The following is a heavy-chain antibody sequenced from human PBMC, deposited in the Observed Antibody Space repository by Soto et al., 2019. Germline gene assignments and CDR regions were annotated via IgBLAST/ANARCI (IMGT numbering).Heavy chain of an antibody. D-gene: IGHD2-8*02. Sequence: SRTRSLTSAISGDSVSRNSAAWNWIRQSAWRGLEWLGRTYYGSQWYNDYAVSVKSRITINPDTSNNQISLQLNSVTPEDTAVYYCARDLGYTTGCSYDAFDIWGQGTLVTVSS. CDR2: TYYGSQWYN. CDR1: GDSVSRNSAA. V-gene: IGHV6-1*01. J-gene: IGHJ3*02. CDR3: ARDLGYTTGCSYDAFDI.